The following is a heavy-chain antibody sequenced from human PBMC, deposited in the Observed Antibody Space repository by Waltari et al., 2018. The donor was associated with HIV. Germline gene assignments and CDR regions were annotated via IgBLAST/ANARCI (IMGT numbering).Heavy chain of an antibody. D-gene: IGHD3-9*01. CDR1: GFAFSRFS. V-gene: IGHV3-21*01. CDR3: ARERNFCLTSYHNCAFDL. CDR2: LSDRRNYI. Sequence: QLAESGGGQVNPGGSLRLSCVASGFAFSRFSINWVRQAPGGGLEWVAALSDRRNYIFYADSVTGRFTVSRDNAKSSLYLQMNNVRAEDTALYYCARERNFCLTSYHNCAFDLWGQGTMVTVSS. J-gene: IGHJ3*01.